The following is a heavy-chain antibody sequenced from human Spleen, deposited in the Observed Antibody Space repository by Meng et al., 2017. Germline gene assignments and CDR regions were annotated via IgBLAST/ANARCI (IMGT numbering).Heavy chain of an antibody. J-gene: IGHJ6*02. D-gene: IGHD3-10*01. Sequence: ETLSLTCAASGFTFSSYWMHWVRQPPGKGLVWLSLINSDGSSTNYADSVKGRFTISRDNAKNTLYLQMNSLRAEDTAVYYCARGGTYYFGSGSYLTPQDGMDVWGQGTTVTVSS. CDR3: ARGGTYYFGSGSYLTPQDGMDV. CDR1: GFTFSSYW. V-gene: IGHV3-74*01. CDR2: INSDGSST.